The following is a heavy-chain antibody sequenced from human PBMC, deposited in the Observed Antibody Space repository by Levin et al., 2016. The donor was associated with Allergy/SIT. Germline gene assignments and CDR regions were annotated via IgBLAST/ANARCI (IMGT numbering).Heavy chain of an antibody. J-gene: IGHJ2*01. Sequence: WIRQPPGKGLEWVAVIWYDGSNEYYADSVKGRFTISRDNSRDTLYLQMNSLRAEDTAVYFCARGPGVVTSGSTNWYFDLWGRGTLVTVSS. V-gene: IGHV3-33*01. D-gene: IGHD5/OR15-5a*01. CDR2: IWYDGSNE. CDR3: ARGPGVVTSGSTNWYFDL.